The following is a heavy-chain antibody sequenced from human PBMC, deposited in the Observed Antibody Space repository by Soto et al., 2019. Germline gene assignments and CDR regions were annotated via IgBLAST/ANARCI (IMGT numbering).Heavy chain of an antibody. J-gene: IGHJ6*02. CDR3: ARDPAADGYYGMDV. Sequence: EVQLVESGGGLVKPGGSLRLFCVASEFSFSTYNMNWVRQAPGKGLEWVSFISSTSSRIHYADSVKGRFTISRDNAKNSLYLQMNSLRAEDTAVYYCARDPAADGYYGMDVWGQGTTVTVSS. CDR2: ISSTSSRI. D-gene: IGHD6-13*01. CDR1: EFSFSTYN. V-gene: IGHV3-21*01.